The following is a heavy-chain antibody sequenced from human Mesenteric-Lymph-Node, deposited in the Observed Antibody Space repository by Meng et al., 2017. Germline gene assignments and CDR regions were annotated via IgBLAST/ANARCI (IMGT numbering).Heavy chain of an antibody. V-gene: IGHV7-4-1*02. Sequence: QGQLVQFGPELKEPGASGRVSCKASGYTFTSYAMNWVRQAPGQGLEWMGWINPNTGNPTYAQGFTGRFVFSLDTSVSTAYLQISSLKAEDTAVYYCATTLYYDFWSGNPCFDPWGQGTLVTVSS. D-gene: IGHD3-3*01. CDR1: GYTFTSYA. CDR2: INPNTGNP. CDR3: ATTLYYDFWSGNPCFDP. J-gene: IGHJ5*02.